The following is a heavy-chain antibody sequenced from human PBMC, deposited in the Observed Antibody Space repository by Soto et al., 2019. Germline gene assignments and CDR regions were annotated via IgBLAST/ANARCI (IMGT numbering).Heavy chain of an antibody. CDR1: GYSFTSYW. D-gene: IGHD5-12*01. CDR3: ARHLNVDIVATISGTDV. CDR2: IDPSDSYT. Sequence: HGESLKISCKGSGYSFTSYWISWVRQMPGKGLEWMGRIDPSDSYTNYSPSFQGHVTISADKSISTAYLQWSSLKASDTAMYYCARHLNVDIVATISGTDVWGQGTTVTVSS. V-gene: IGHV5-10-1*01. J-gene: IGHJ6*02.